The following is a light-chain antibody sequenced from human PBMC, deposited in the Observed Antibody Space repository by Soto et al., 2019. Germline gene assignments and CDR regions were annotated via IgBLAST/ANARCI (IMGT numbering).Light chain of an antibody. Sequence: DIQMTQSPSSLSASIGDRFTLTCRASQSINSYLNWYQQKPGKAPKPLIYTASSLQSGVPSRFTGSGSGTDFTLTISSLQPEDFATYYCQQSYSTPRTFGQGTKVDIK. J-gene: IGKJ1*01. V-gene: IGKV1-39*01. CDR1: QSINSY. CDR2: TAS. CDR3: QQSYSTPRT.